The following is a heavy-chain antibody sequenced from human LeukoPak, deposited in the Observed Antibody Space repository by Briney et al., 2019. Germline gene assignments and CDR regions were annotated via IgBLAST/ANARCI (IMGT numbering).Heavy chain of an antibody. J-gene: IGHJ4*02. Sequence: PGGSLRLSCAASGFTFSDYGMSWVRQAPGKGLEWVANIKQDGSDKYYVDSVKGRFTISRDNAKNSLYLQMNSLRAEDTAVYYCARGDSSGWYFDYWGQGTLVTVSS. CDR1: GFTFSDYG. CDR3: ARGDSSGWYFDY. V-gene: IGHV3-7*01. CDR2: IKQDGSDK. D-gene: IGHD6-19*01.